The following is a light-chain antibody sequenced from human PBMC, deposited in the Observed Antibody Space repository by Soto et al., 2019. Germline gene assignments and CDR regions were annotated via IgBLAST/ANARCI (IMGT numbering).Light chain of an antibody. CDR1: QRFGSSN. V-gene: IGKV3-20*01. CDR3: QQYCNSPWT. CDR2: STS. J-gene: IGKJ1*01. Sequence: EIVLTQSPGTLSLSPGERGTLSCRASQRFGSSNLAWYQQKPGQAPRLLIYSTSSSATGIPDRFSGSGSGTDFTLTISRLEPEDFAVYYCQQYCNSPWTLGQGTKVDIK.